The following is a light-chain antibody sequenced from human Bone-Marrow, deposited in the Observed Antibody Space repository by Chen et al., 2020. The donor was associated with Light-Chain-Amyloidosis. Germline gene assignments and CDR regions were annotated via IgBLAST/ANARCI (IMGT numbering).Light chain of an antibody. Sequence: QSALTQPASVSGSPGQSITISCTGTSSDVGGDNHVSWYQQHPDKAPKLMIYEVTNRPSWVPDRFSGSKSDNTASLPISGLQTEDEADYFCSSYTITNPLVFGSGTRVTVL. V-gene: IGLV2-14*01. J-gene: IGLJ1*01. CDR1: SSDVGGDNH. CDR3: SSYTITNPLV. CDR2: EVT.